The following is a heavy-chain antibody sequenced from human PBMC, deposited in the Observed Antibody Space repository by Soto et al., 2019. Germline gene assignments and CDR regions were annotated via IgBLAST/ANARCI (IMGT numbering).Heavy chain of an antibody. V-gene: IGHV4-31*03. Sequence: SEILSLTCTVSGGSISSGGYYWSWIRQHPGKGLEWIGYIYYSGSTYYNPSLKSRVTISVDTSKNQFSLKLSSVTAADTAVYYCARYYGSGSYYNWVSKDYYYYYGMDVWGQGTTVTVSS. D-gene: IGHD3-10*01. CDR3: ARYYGSGSYYNWVSKDYYYYYGMDV. J-gene: IGHJ6*02. CDR2: IYYSGST. CDR1: GGSISSGGYY.